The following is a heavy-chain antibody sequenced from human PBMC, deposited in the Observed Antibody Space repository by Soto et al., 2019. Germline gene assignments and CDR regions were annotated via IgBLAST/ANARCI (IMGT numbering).Heavy chain of an antibody. CDR2: ISSSLGHT. J-gene: IGHJ4*02. CDR1: GFDFSYFH. D-gene: IGHD1-1*01. V-gene: IGHV3-11*03. Sequence: GGSLRLSCAGSGFDFSYFHIIWVRQAPGKGLEWISYISSSLGHTDYADSVKGRFTISRDNAKSSVFLEMSDLRSDDTAVYYCAANWNFGLNFWGQGTLVTVSS. CDR3: AANWNFGLNF.